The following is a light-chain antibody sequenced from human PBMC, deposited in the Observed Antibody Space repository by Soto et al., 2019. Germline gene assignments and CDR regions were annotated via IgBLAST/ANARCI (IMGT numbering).Light chain of an antibody. V-gene: IGLV2-14*01. CDR2: DVS. Sequence: QSVLTQPASVSGSPGQSITISCTGTSIDVCGYNYVSWYQQHPGKAPKLMIYDVSNRPSGVSNRFSGSKSGNTASLTISGLQAEDEADYYCSSYTSSSTLFGTGTKVTVL. J-gene: IGLJ1*01. CDR1: SIDVCGYNY. CDR3: SSYTSSSTL.